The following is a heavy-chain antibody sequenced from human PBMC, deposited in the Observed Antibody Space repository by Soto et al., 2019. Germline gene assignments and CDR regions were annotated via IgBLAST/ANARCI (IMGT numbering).Heavy chain of an antibody. CDR1: GFTFSGSA. D-gene: IGHD3-22*01. CDR3: TRPPYYYDSSGYYRDY. J-gene: IGHJ4*02. Sequence: GGSLRLSCAASGFTFSGSAMHWVRQASGKGLEWVGRIRSKANSYATAYAASVKGRFTISRDDSKNTAYLQMNSLKTEDTAVYYCTRPPYYYDSSGYYRDYWGQGTLVTVSS. CDR2: IRSKANSYAT. V-gene: IGHV3-73*01.